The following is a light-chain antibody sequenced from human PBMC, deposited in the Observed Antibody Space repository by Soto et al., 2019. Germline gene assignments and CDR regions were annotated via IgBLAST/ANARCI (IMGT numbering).Light chain of an antibody. J-gene: IGKJ3*01. CDR1: QNDLYSSNNKNY. Sequence: DIVMTQSPDSLAVSLGERATINCKSSQNDLYSSNNKNYLAWYQQKPGQPPKLLIYWASTRESGVPDRFSGSGSGTDFTLTISSLQAEDVAVYYCQQYYSTPPVTFGPGTKVDIK. V-gene: IGKV4-1*01. CDR3: QQYYSTPPVT. CDR2: WAS.